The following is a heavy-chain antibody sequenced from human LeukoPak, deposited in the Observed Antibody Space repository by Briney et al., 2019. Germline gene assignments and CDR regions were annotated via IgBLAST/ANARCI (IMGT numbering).Heavy chain of an antibody. CDR2: ISYDGSNK. Sequence: GGSLRLSCAASGFTFSRNALHWVRQAPGKGLEWVAVISYDGSNKYYADSVKGRFTISRDNSKNTLYLQMNSLRAEDTAVYYCAKEGKYSGSYFDYWGQGTLVTVSS. CDR1: GFTFSRNA. V-gene: IGHV3-30*04. J-gene: IGHJ4*02. D-gene: IGHD1-26*01. CDR3: AKEGKYSGSYFDY.